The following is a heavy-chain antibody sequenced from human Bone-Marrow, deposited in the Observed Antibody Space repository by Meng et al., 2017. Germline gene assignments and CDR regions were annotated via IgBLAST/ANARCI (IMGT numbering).Heavy chain of an antibody. CDR2: ISWDGGST. V-gene: IGHV3-43D*03. CDR3: ANRYFDL. CDR1: GFTVSSNY. Sequence: EVQLVESGGGLVQPGGSLRLSCAASGFTVSSNYMSWVRQAPGKGLEWVSLISWDGGSTYYADSVKGRFTISRDNSKNSLYLQMNSLRAEDTALYYCANRYFDLWGRGTLVTVSS. J-gene: IGHJ2*01.